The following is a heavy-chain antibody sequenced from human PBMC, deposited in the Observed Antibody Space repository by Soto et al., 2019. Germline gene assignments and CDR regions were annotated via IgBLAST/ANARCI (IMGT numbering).Heavy chain of an antibody. J-gene: IGHJ6*02. CDR3: ARGSYKIFGVVMEV. V-gene: IGHV4-61*01. D-gene: IGHD3-3*01. CDR2: IYYSGST. CDR1: GGSVSSGSYY. Sequence: PSETLSLTCTVSGGSVSSGSYYWSWIRQPPGKGLEWIGYIYYSGSTNYNPSLKSRVTISVDTSKNQFSLKLSSVTAADTAVYYCARGSYKIFGVVMEVWGQGTTVTVSS.